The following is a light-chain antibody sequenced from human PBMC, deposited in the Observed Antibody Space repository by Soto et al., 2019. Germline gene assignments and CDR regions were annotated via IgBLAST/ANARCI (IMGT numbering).Light chain of an antibody. V-gene: IGLV2-14*03. CDR1: SSDVGGYNY. Sequence: SVLTQPASGSGSPGQSLRISSTGTSSDVGGYNYVSWYQHHPGKVPKLMIYDVTNRPSGVSNRFSGSKSGNTASLTISGLQAEDEADYYCSSYTSSSTPVFGTGTKVTVL. CDR3: SSYTSSSTPV. J-gene: IGLJ1*01. CDR2: DVT.